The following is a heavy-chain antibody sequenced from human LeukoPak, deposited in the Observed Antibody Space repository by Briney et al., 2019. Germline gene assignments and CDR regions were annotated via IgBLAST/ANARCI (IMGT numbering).Heavy chain of an antibody. CDR1: GGSISSSSYY. V-gene: IGHV4-39*01. CDR3: ARLGVAAGLDY. J-gene: IGHJ4*02. CDR2: IYYSGST. Sequence: SEALSLTCTVSGGSISSSSYYWGWIRQPPGKGLEWIGSIYYSGSTYYNPSLKSRVTISVDTSKNQFSLKLSSVTAADTAVYYCARLGVAAGLDYWGQGTLVTVSS. D-gene: IGHD2-15*01.